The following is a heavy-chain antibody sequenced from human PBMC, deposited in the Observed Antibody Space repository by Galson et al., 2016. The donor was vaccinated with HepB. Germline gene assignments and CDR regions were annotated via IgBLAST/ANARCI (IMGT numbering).Heavy chain of an antibody. D-gene: IGHD3-22*01. J-gene: IGHJ4*02. CDR3: AKVSDRANNGYSGAFDS. CDR2: IRYSGDPM. Sequence: SLRLSCAASGFTFRDYYMAWIRLAPGKGLEWVSLIRYSGDPMSYADSVMGRFTISRDTSENTLHLQMSRLRADDTAIYYCAKVSDRANNGYSGAFDSWGQGTLVTVSS. CDR1: GFTFRDYY. V-gene: IGHV3-11*01.